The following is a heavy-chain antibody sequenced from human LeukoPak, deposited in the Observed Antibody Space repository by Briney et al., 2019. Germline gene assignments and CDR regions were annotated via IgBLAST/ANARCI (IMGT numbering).Heavy chain of an antibody. CDR1: GGXISSYY. D-gene: IGHD2-15*01. Sequence: PSETLSLTCTVSGGXISSYYCSWIRQPPGKGLQWIGYIYYSGSTNYNPSLKSRVTISVDTSKNQFSLKLSSVTAADTAVYYCARDPGYCSGGSCGNFDYWGQGTLVTVSS. J-gene: IGHJ4*02. CDR2: IYYSGST. V-gene: IGHV4-59*12. CDR3: ARDPGYCSGGSCGNFDY.